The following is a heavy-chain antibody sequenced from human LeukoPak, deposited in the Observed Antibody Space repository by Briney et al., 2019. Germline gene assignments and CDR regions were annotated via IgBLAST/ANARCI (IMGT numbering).Heavy chain of an antibody. V-gene: IGHV3-7*01. J-gene: IGHJ4*02. Sequence: GGSLRLSCAASEFTFSRSWMTWVRQAPGKGLEWVASINEDGSEIHYVDSVKGRFTISRDNAKDSLYLQMNSLRAEDTAVYYCARALRFGELIDYWGQGTLVTVSS. D-gene: IGHD3-10*01. CDR1: EFTFSRSW. CDR3: ARALRFGELIDY. CDR2: INEDGSEI.